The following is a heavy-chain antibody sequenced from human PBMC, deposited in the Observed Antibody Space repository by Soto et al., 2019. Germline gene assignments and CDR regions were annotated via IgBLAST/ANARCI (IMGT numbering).Heavy chain of an antibody. V-gene: IGHV3-30*18. CDR1: GFTFSSYA. CDR2: ISYDASGI. J-gene: IGHJ4*02. Sequence: GGSLRLSCAASGFTFSSYAMSWVRQAPGKGLEWVAVISYDASGILYADSVKGRFTISRDNSKNTVYLQMNSLRAEDTAMYYCAKSAYSEIIFDYWGQGIMVTVSS. CDR3: AKSAYSEIIFDY. D-gene: IGHD4-4*01.